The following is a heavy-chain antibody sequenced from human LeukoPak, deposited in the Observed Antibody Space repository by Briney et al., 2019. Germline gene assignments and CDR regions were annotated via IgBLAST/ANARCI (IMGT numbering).Heavy chain of an antibody. J-gene: IGHJ6*02. D-gene: IGHD6-13*01. CDR1: GFTFSSYA. CDR3: ARERGSSWYWRTNYYYYGMDV. CDR2: ISYDGSNK. V-gene: IGHV3-30*01. Sequence: PGRSLRLSCAASGFTFSSYAMHWVRQAPGKGLEWVAVISYDGSNKYYADSVKGRFTISRDNSKNTLYLQMNSLRAEDTAVYYCARERGSSWYWRTNYYYYGMDVWGQGTTVTVSS.